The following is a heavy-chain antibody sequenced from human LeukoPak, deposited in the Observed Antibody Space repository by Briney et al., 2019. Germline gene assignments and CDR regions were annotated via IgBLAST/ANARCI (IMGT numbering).Heavy chain of an antibody. Sequence: PGGSLRLSCAASGFTFSSYSMNWVRQAPGKGLEWVSFISSSSSTIYYADSAKGRFTISRDNAKNSLYLQMNSLRAEDTAVYYCARDRGGSYSAIDPWGQGTLVTVSS. CDR3: ARDRGGSYSAIDP. CDR2: ISSSSSTI. V-gene: IGHV3-48*04. J-gene: IGHJ5*02. D-gene: IGHD1-26*01. CDR1: GFTFSSYS.